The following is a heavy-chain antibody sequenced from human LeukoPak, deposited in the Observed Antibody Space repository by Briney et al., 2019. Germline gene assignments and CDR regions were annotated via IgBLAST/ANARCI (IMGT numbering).Heavy chain of an antibody. CDR1: GGSISSVGYC. CDR2: IYDSGST. CDR3: ARAKGSGTLISRGAFDI. Sequence: SETLSVTCILSGGSISSVGYCWSWIRQHRGKGLEWIGYIYDSGSTYYNPSLKSRVTISVDTSKNQLSLKLSSVTAADTAVYYCARAKGSGTLISRGAFDIWGQGTMVTVSS. D-gene: IGHD3-10*01. V-gene: IGHV4-31*03. J-gene: IGHJ3*02.